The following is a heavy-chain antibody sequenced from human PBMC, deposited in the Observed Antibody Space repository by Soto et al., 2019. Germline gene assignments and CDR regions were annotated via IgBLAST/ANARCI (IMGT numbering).Heavy chain of an antibody. V-gene: IGHV4-59*01. CDR2: IYYSEST. Sequence: QVQLQESGPGLVKPSETLSLTCTVSGDSISGYYWSWMRQPPGKGLEWIGYIYYSESTNYNPSFKSRVTMSVDTSKNQFSLKLSSVTAVDTAVYYCARDGDNSGYLVSWGQGTLVTVSS. CDR3: ARDGDNSGYLVS. CDR1: GDSISGYY. J-gene: IGHJ5*02. D-gene: IGHD3-22*01.